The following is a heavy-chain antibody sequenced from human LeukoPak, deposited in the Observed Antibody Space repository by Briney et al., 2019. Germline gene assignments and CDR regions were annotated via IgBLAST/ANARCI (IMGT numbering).Heavy chain of an antibody. CDR1: GGTFSSYT. CDR2: IIPILGIA. J-gene: IGHJ4*02. V-gene: IGHV1-69*04. Sequence: SVKVSCKASGGTFSSYTISWVRQAPGQGLEWMGRIIPILGIANYAQKFQGRVTITADKSTSTAYMELSSLRSEDTAVYYCARDADGGYVRPLRYWGQGTLVTVSS. D-gene: IGHD5-12*01. CDR3: ARDADGGYVRPLRY.